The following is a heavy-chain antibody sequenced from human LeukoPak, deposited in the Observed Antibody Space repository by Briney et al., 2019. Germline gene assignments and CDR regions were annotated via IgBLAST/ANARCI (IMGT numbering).Heavy chain of an antibody. CDR2: ISSNGGST. D-gene: IGHD5/OR15-5a*01. J-gene: IGHJ4*02. V-gene: IGHV3-23*01. CDR3: ARGVYNLEY. CDR1: GFTFSTYA. Sequence: GGSLRLSCQGSGFTFSTYAMTWVRQAPGKGLEWVSGISSNGGSTYYADSVKGRFTISRDNSKNTLYLQMNSLRADDTAVYYCARGVYNLEYWGQGTLVTASS.